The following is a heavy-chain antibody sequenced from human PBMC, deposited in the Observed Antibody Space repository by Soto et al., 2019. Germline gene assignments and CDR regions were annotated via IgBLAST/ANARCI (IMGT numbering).Heavy chain of an antibody. Sequence: SVKVSCKASGYTFSSYAISWVRQAPGQGLEWMGGIIPIFGTANYAQKFQGRVTITADESTSTAYMELSSLRSEDTAVYYCARDRFATIFGVVISMDVWGQGTTVTVSS. D-gene: IGHD3-3*01. CDR2: IIPIFGTA. CDR3: ARDRFATIFGVVISMDV. J-gene: IGHJ6*02. V-gene: IGHV1-69*13. CDR1: GYTFSSYA.